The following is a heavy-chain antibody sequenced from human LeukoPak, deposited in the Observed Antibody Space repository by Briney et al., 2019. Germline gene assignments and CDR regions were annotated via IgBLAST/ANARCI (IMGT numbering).Heavy chain of an antibody. D-gene: IGHD3-22*01. Sequence: GGSLRLSCAASGFTFSRYWMSWVRQAPGKGLEWVANIKQDGSEKYYVDSVKGRFTISRDNAKNSLYLQMNSLRAEDTALYYCAKTLDYYDSSGDYWGQGTLVTVSS. J-gene: IGHJ4*02. CDR1: GFTFSRYW. CDR2: IKQDGSEK. V-gene: IGHV3-7*03. CDR3: AKTLDYYDSSGDY.